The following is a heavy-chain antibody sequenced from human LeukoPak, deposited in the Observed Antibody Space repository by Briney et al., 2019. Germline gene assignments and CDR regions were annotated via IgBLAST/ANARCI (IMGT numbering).Heavy chain of an antibody. CDR2: NYWNDDK. J-gene: IGHJ4*02. V-gene: IGHV2-5*01. D-gene: IGHD3-22*01. CDR1: GFSLSTSGVA. Sequence: SGPTLVNPTQTLTLTCTFSGFSLSTSGVAVGWIRQPPGKALEWLALNYWNDDKRYSPSLKSRLTITKDTSKYRVVLTMTNMDPVDTATYYCAHSLYDSSGYYYLDYWGQGTLVTVSS. CDR3: AHSLYDSSGYYYLDY.